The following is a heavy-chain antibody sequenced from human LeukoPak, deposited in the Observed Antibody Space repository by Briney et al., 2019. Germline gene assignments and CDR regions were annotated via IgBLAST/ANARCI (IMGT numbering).Heavy chain of an antibody. J-gene: IGHJ6*02. V-gene: IGHV1-2*02. D-gene: IGHD2/OR15-2a*01. CDR1: GYTFTGYY. Sequence: ASVKVSCKASGYTFTGYYMHWVRQAPGQGLEWMGWINPNSGGTNYAQKFQGRVTMTRDTSISTAYMELSRLRSDDTAVYYCARTKVPPLYAMDYGMDVWGQGTTVTVSS. CDR3: ARTKVPPLYAMDYGMDV. CDR2: INPNSGGT.